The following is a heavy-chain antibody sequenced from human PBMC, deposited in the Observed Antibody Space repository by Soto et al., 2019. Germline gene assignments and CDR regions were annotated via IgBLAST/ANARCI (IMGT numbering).Heavy chain of an antibody. D-gene: IGHD2-2*01. CDR1: GYTFTSYG. CDR3: ARDRIGYCSSTSCYDYYYGMDV. CDR2: ISAYNGNT. V-gene: IGHV1-18*01. J-gene: IGHJ6*02. Sequence: ASVKVSCKASGYTFTSYGISWVRQAPGQGLEWMGWISAYNGNTNYAQKLQGRVTMTTDTSTSTAYMELRSLRSDDTAVYYCARDRIGYCSSTSCYDYYYGMDVWGQGTTVTVS.